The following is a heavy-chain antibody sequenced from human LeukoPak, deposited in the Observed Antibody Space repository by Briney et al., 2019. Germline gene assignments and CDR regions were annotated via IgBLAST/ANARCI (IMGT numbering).Heavy chain of an antibody. CDR2: IIPVFDTA. Sequence: SVKVSCKASGGSFSNFAVSWVRQAPGQGLEWMGGIIPVFDTANYAQRFQGRVTITTDESTTTVYMQLSSLRSEDTAVYYCASIVNPSSGHDVIYWGQGTLVTVSS. CDR1: GGSFSNFA. CDR3: ASIVNPSSGHDVIY. V-gene: IGHV1-69*05. J-gene: IGHJ4*02. D-gene: IGHD5-12*01.